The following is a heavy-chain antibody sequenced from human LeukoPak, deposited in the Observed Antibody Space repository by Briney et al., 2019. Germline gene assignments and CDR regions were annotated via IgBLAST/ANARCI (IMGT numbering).Heavy chain of an antibody. CDR3: ARSRAIWFGELVY. V-gene: IGHV3-7*01. CDR2: IKQDGSEK. D-gene: IGHD3-10*01. CDR1: GFTFSSYW. Sequence: GGSLRLSCAASGFTFSSYWMSWVRQAPGKGLEWVANIKQDGSEKYYVDSVKGRFTISRDNAKNSLYLQMNSLRAEDTAVYYCARSRAIWFGELVYWGQGTLVTVSS. J-gene: IGHJ4*02.